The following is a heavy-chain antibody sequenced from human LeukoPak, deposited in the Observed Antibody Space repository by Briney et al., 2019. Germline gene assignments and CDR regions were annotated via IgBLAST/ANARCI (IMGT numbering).Heavy chain of an antibody. V-gene: IGHV4-4*07. Sequence: SETLSLTCSASGGSISNYYWSWIRQPAGKGLEWIGSFHASGSINYRPSLKSRVTISVDTSKNQFSLKLSSVTAADTAVYYCARRGHSSSSSAGYYYYYMDVWGKGTTVTVSS. CDR3: ARRGHSSSSSAGYYYYYMDV. CDR2: FHASGSI. J-gene: IGHJ6*03. CDR1: GGSISNYY. D-gene: IGHD6-6*01.